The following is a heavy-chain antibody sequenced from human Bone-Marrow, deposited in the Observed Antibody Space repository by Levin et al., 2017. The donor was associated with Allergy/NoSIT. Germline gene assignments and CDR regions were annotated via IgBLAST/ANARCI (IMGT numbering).Heavy chain of an antibody. CDR1: GFSLSSRGVG. D-gene: IGHD1-26*01. J-gene: IGHJ5*02. V-gene: IGHV2-5*01. Sequence: SGPTLVKPTQTLTLTCTFSGFSLSSRGVGVGWIRQPPGKALEWLVVIYWNDDKEYSPSLKSRLTITKDTSKNQVVLTMTNMDPVDTATYYCVQRRILVGAPYNWFNPWGQGALVTVSS. CDR2: IYWNDDK. CDR3: VQRRILVGAPYNWFNP.